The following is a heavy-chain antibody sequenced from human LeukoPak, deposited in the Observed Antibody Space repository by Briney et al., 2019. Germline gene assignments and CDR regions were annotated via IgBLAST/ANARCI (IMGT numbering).Heavy chain of an antibody. J-gene: IGHJ4*02. CDR2: INPNSGGT. Sequence: ASVKVSCKASGYTFTGYYMHWVRQAPGQGLEWMGWINPNSGGTNYAQKFQGRVTMTRDTSISTAYMELSRLRSDDTAVYYCARGTGITFGGVIVMFWGQGTLVTVSS. V-gene: IGHV1-2*02. CDR1: GYTFTGYY. CDR3: ARGTGITFGGVIVMF. D-gene: IGHD3-16*02.